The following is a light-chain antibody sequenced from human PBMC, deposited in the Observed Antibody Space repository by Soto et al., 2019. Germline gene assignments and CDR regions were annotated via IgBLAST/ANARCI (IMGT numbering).Light chain of an antibody. CDR1: QSVSRT. V-gene: IGKV3-15*01. CDR3: QQYNHWPLYT. J-gene: IGKJ2*01. Sequence: EVVMTQSPATLSVSPGERATLSCRASQSVSRTLAWYQQRPGRAPRLLIYDASTRATNIPTRFSGSGSWTEFTLTISSLQSEDFAVYYCQQYNHWPLYTFGQGTKLEIK. CDR2: DAS.